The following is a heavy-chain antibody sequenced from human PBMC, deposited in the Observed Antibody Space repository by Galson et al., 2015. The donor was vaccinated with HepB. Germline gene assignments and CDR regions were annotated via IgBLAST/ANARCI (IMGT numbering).Heavy chain of an antibody. J-gene: IGHJ5*02. D-gene: IGHD2-15*01. V-gene: IGHV5-51*03. CDR2: IYPGDSET. CDR3: ARLARGYCPDGNCFPGWFDP. CDR1: GYSFTSYW. Sequence: QSGAEVKKPGKSLKISCKGSGYSFTSYWIGWVRQMPGKGLEWMGIIYPGDSETRYSPSFQGQVTISADKSISTAYLQWSSLKASDTAMYYCARLARGYCPDGNCFPGWFDPWGQGSLVTVSS.